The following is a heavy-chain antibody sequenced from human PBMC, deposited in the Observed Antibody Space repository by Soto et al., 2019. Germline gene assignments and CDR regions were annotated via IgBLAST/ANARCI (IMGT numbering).Heavy chain of an antibody. CDR3: AKGKTSGLYYFDF. V-gene: IGHV3-23*01. D-gene: IGHD6-19*01. J-gene: IGHJ4*02. Sequence: EVQILESGGGLVQPGESLRLSCAASGFTFDSCAMSWVRQAPGTGLEWILGISGSGGSTYYADSVKGRFTISRDNSKITVYLQMNSLRADATAVYYCAKGKTSGLYYFDFWRQGTLVTVSS. CDR1: GFTFDSCA. CDR2: ISGSGGST.